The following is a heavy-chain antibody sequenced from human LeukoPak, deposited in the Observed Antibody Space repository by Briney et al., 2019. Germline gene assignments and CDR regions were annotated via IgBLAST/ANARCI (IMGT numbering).Heavy chain of an antibody. J-gene: IGHJ4*02. CDR2: INDSGST. V-gene: IGHV4-34*01. CDR1: DGSFTDYY. Sequence: PSETLSLTCAISDGSFTDYYWSWIRQPPGKGLEWLGDINDSGSTNSSPTLKSRVVISLDTSKSQLSLKLSPVTAADTATYFCARAGRGTSSRALDYWGQGTLVTVSS. D-gene: IGHD1-1*01. CDR3: ARAGRGTSSRALDY.